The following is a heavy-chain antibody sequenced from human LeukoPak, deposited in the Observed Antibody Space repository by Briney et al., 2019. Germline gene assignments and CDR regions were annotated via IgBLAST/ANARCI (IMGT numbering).Heavy chain of an antibody. CDR3: ARGAFWSIAAAGRLDYYYMDV. J-gene: IGHJ6*03. V-gene: IGHV3-21*01. CDR2: ISSSSSYI. Sequence: GGSLRLSCAASGFTFSSYSMNWVRQAPGKGLEWVSSISSSSSYIYYADSVKGRFTISRDNAKNSLYLQMNSLRAEDTAVYYCARGAFWSIAAAGRLDYYYMDVWGKGTTVTVSS. CDR1: GFTFSSYS. D-gene: IGHD6-13*01.